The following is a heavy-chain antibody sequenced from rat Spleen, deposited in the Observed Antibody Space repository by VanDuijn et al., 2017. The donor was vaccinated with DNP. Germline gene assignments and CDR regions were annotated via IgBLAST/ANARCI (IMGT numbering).Heavy chain of an antibody. D-gene: IGHD1-1*01. Sequence: EVQLVESGGGLVQPGRSLKLSCAASGFTFSDYNMAWVRQAPKKGLEWVATISYDGSSTYYRDSVKGRFTISRDNAKSTLYLQMDSLRSEDTATYYCARLYSGYYAMDAWGQGTSGTVSS. V-gene: IGHV5-7*01. CDR3: ARLYSGYYAMDA. J-gene: IGHJ4*01. CDR1: GFTFSDYN. CDR2: ISYDGSST.